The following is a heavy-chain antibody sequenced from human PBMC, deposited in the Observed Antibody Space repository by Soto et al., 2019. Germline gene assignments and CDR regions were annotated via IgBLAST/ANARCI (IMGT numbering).Heavy chain of an antibody. Sequence: GGSLRLSCAASGFTFSSYAMSWVRQAPGKGLEWVSAISGSGGSTYYADSVKGRFTISRDNSKNTLYLQMNSLRAEDTAVYYCAKDLGGTTSFYYYYGMDVWGQGTTVTVSS. D-gene: IGHD1-7*01. CDR2: ISGSGGST. CDR1: GFTFSSYA. V-gene: IGHV3-23*01. CDR3: AKDLGGTTSFYYYYGMDV. J-gene: IGHJ6*02.